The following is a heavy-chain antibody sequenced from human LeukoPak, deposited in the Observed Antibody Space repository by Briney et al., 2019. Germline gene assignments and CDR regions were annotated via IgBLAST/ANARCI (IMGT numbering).Heavy chain of an antibody. J-gene: IGHJ4*02. Sequence: PSETLSLTCTVSGGSISSSSDYWGWIRQPPGKGREWIGSIYYSGSTYYNPSLKSRVTISVDTSKNQFSLKLSSVTAADTAVYYCARLRYSGSYYVYYWGQGTLVTVSS. D-gene: IGHD1-26*01. V-gene: IGHV4-39*01. CDR1: GGSISSSSDY. CDR3: ARLRYSGSYYVYY. CDR2: IYYSGST.